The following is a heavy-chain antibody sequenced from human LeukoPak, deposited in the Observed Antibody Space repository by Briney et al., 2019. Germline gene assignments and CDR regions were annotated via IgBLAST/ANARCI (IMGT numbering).Heavy chain of an antibody. CDR3: AREKPDSSGWYFDY. Sequence: GESLKISCQGSGYNFPIHWIGWVRQMPGKGLEWMGITYPGDSDTRYSPSFQGQVTISADKSISTAYLQWSSLKASDTAMYYCAREKPDSSGWYFDYWGQGTLVTVSS. CDR2: TYPGDSDT. V-gene: IGHV5-51*01. J-gene: IGHJ4*02. CDR1: GYNFPIHW. D-gene: IGHD6-19*01.